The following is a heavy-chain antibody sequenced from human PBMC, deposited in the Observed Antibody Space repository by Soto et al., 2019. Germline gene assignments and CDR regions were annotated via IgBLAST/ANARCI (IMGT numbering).Heavy chain of an antibody. CDR3: ARGRRYDSSGYYHDAFDI. CDR1: GFTFSSYS. CDR2: ISSSSSYI. D-gene: IGHD3-22*01. J-gene: IGHJ3*02. V-gene: IGHV3-21*01. Sequence: GGSLRLSCAASGFTFSSYSMNWVRQAPGKGLEWVSSISSSSSYIYYADSVKGRFTISRDNAENSLYLQMNSLRAEDTAVYYCARGRRYDSSGYYHDAFDIWGQGTMVTVSS.